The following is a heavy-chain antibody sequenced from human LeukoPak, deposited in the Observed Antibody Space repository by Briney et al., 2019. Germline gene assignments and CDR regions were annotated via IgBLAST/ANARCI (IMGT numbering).Heavy chain of an antibody. CDR2: INPNSGGT. D-gene: IGHD1-26*01. V-gene: IGHV1-2*02. Sequence: ASVKVSCKASGYTFTGYYMHWVRQAPGQGLEWVGWINPNSGGTKYAQKFQGRVTMTRDTSVGTAYVELSRLRSDDTAVYYCARGRGSGDAFEIWGQGTMVTVSS. CDR1: GYTFTGYY. CDR3: ARGRGSGDAFEI. J-gene: IGHJ3*02.